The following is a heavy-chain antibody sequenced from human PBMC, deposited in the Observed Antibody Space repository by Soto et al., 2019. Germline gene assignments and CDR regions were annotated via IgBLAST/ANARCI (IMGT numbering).Heavy chain of an antibody. V-gene: IGHV4-39*01. J-gene: IGHJ4*02. Sequence: SETLSLTCTVSGDSITSNSYFWAWIRQPPGKGLEWIGSIYYSGTTYYNPSLKSRVTISVDRSKNQFSLKLSSVTAADTAVYYCARHFSVDHTPYYFDSSGTDYWGQGTLVTVSS. CDR2: IYYSGTT. CDR1: GDSITSNSYF. CDR3: ARHFSVDHTPYYFDSSGTDY. D-gene: IGHD3-22*01.